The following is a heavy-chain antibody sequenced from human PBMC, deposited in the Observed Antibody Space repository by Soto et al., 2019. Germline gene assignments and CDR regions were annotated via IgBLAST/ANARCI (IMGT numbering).Heavy chain of an antibody. CDR1: GFTFINAW. CDR2: IKSKADGGTI. J-gene: IGHJ4*02. CDR3: TTLHY. V-gene: IGHV3-15*07. Sequence: EGQLVESGGGLVKPGGSLRLSCAASGFTFINAWMNWVRQAPGKGLEWVARIKSKADGGTIDFAAPVRGRFAISRDDSMNTLYLQMYGLTTDHPADYYCTTLHYWGQGALVTVSS.